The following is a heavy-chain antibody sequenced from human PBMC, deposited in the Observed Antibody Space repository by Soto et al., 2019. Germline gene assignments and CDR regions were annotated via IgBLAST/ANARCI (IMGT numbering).Heavy chain of an antibody. CDR2: IYYSGST. D-gene: IGHD3-9*01. CDR3: ARHSSYYDILTGYYVNWFDP. J-gene: IGHJ5*02. V-gene: IGHV4-59*08. CDR1: GGSISSYY. Sequence: PSETLSLTCTVSGGSISSYYWSWIRQPPWKGLEWIGYIYYSGSTNYNPSLKSRVTISVDTSKNQFSLKLSSVTAADTAVYYCARHSSYYDILTGYYVNWFDPWGQGTLVTVSS.